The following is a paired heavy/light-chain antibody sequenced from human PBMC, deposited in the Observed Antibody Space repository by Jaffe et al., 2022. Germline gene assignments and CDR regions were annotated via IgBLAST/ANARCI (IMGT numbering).Light chain of an antibody. CDR3: QQRGNWGLT. CDR2: DAS. V-gene: IGKV3-11*01. Sequence: ETVLTQSPATLSLSPGERATLSCRASQSVSSYLAWYQQKPGQAPRLLIYDASNRATGIPARFSGSGSGTDFTLTISSLEPEDSAVYYCQQRGNWGLTFGGGTKVEIK. J-gene: IGKJ4*01. CDR1: QSVSSY.
Heavy chain of an antibody. V-gene: IGHV4-39*01. D-gene: IGHD3-10*01. CDR1: GGSISSSTNY. Sequence: QLQLQESGPGLVKPSETLSLTCTVSGGSISSSTNYWGWIRQPPGKGLEWIGSFYYGGSTYYNPSINSRVTISVDTSKNQFSLKLSSVTAADMAVYYCARNAYGRGWTPATARGFPDYWGQGTLVTVSS. J-gene: IGHJ4*02. CDR3: ARNAYGRGWTPATARGFPDY. CDR2: FYYGGST.